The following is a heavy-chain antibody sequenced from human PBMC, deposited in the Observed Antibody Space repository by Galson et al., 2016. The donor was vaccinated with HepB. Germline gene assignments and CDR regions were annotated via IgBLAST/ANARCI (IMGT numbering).Heavy chain of an antibody. J-gene: IGHJ4*02. D-gene: IGHD6-19*01. CDR1: GYTFTSYG. CDR3: ARVQYTSDWHMIGYFDD. V-gene: IGHV1-18*04. CDR2: ISAYNGDT. Sequence: SVKVSCKASGYTFTSYGISWVRQAPGQGLEWMGWISAYNGDTKYAQKVQGRVTMTTDTSTSSAYMELKSLRSDDTAVYYCARVQYTSDWHMIGYFDDWGQGTLVTVSA.